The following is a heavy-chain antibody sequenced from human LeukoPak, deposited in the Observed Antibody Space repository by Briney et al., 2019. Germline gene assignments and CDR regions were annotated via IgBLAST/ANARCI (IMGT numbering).Heavy chain of an antibody. Sequence: PGGSLRLSCAASGFTFSNSAMSWVRQAPGKGLEWVSAISGSGGSTYYADSVKGRFTISRDNSKNTLYLQMNSLRAEDTAVYYCAKEWELLGLFDYWGQGTLVTVSS. J-gene: IGHJ4*02. CDR1: GFTFSNSA. D-gene: IGHD1-26*01. V-gene: IGHV3-23*01. CDR2: ISGSGGST. CDR3: AKEWELLGLFDY.